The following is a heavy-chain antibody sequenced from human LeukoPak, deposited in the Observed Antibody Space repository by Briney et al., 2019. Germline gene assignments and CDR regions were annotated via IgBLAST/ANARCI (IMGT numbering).Heavy chain of an antibody. CDR3: ARASYSGSLRPFDY. V-gene: IGHV1-8*01. J-gene: IGHJ4*02. CDR1: GYTFTSYD. D-gene: IGHD1-26*01. Sequence: GSVKVSCKASGYTFTSYDITWVRQATGQGLEWMGWMSPDSGYTGYAQTFQGRVSLTRNTSVSTASMELSSLRSEDTAVYYCARASYSGSLRPFDYWGQGTLVTVSS. CDR2: MSPDSGYT.